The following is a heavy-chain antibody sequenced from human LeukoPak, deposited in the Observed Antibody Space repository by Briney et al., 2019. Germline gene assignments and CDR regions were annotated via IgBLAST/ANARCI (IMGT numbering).Heavy chain of an antibody. CDR2: ISGSGDST. J-gene: IGHJ6*03. Sequence: PGGSLRLSCAASGFTFGSYAMTWVRQAPGKGLEWVSTISGSGDSTYYADSVKGRFTISRDNSKNTLYLQMNSLRAEDTAVYYCAKDHGRWLQVYYYMDVWGKGTTVTVSS. V-gene: IGHV3-23*01. CDR1: GFTFGSYA. D-gene: IGHD5-24*01. CDR3: AKDHGRWLQVYYYMDV.